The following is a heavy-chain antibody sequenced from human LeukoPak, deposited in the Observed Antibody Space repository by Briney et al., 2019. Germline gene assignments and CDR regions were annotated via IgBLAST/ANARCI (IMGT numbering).Heavy chain of an antibody. CDR2: ISGSGGST. Sequence: GGSLRLSCAASGFTFSSYAMSWVRQAPGKGLEWASAISGSGGSTYYADSVKGRFTISRDNSKNTLYLQMNSLRAEDTAVYYCAKDRHLRNRGPQVLDYWGQGTLVTVSS. D-gene: IGHD1-14*01. CDR1: GFTFSSYA. CDR3: AKDRHLRNRGPQVLDY. V-gene: IGHV3-23*01. J-gene: IGHJ4*02.